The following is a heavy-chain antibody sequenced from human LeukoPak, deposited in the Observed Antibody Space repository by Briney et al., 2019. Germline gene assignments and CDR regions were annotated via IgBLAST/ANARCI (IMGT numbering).Heavy chain of an antibody. CDR1: GGSISSYY. Sequence: SETLSLTCTVSGGSISSYYWSWIRQPPGKGLEWIGYIYYSGSTYYNPSLKSRVTISVDTSKNQFSLKLSSVTAADTAVYYCARVPSYYDILTGYYPYYYYGMDVWGQGTTATVSS. J-gene: IGHJ6*02. CDR3: ARVPSYYDILTGYYPYYYYGMDV. D-gene: IGHD3-9*01. CDR2: IYYSGST. V-gene: IGHV4-59*08.